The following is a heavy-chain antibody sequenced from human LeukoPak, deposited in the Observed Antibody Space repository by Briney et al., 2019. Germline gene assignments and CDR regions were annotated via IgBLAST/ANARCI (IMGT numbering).Heavy chain of an antibody. D-gene: IGHD2-8*02. J-gene: IGHJ6*03. Sequence: PGGSLRLSCAASGFTFSSYGMHWVRQAPGKGLEWVAFIRYDGSNKYYADSVKGRFTIPRDNSKNTLYLQMNSLRAEDTAVYYCAKSTDYYYYMDVWGKGTTVTVSS. CDR3: AKSTDYYYYMDV. CDR1: GFTFSSYG. CDR2: IRYDGSNK. V-gene: IGHV3-30*02.